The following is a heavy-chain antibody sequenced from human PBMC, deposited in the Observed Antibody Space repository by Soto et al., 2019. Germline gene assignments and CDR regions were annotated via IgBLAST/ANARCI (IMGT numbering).Heavy chain of an antibody. D-gene: IGHD5-12*01. Sequence: PGGSLRLSCAVSGFTFNSNDMTWVRQAPGKGLEWVSTISSSGAFTYHADSVRGRLTISRDNSKNTVYLQMNSLRAEDTAVYYCAKGMVATIFDQYYYYYGMDVWGQGTTVTVSS. V-gene: IGHV3-23*01. CDR1: GFTFNSND. CDR2: ISSSGAFT. J-gene: IGHJ6*02. CDR3: AKGMVATIFDQYYYYYGMDV.